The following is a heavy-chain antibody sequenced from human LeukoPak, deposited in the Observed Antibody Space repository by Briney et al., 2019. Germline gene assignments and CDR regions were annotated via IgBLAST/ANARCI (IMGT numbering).Heavy chain of an antibody. CDR1: GGSFSGYY. D-gene: IGHD3-9*01. J-gene: IGHJ6*04. V-gene: IGHV4-34*01. Sequence: PSETLSLTCAVYGGSFSGYYWSWIRQPPGKGLEWIGEINHSGSTNYNPSLRSRVTISVDTSKNQFSLKLSSVPAADTAVYYCARAARRILTGYYSDYYYYGMDVWGKGTTVTVSS. CDR2: INHSGST. CDR3: ARAARRILTGYYSDYYYYGMDV.